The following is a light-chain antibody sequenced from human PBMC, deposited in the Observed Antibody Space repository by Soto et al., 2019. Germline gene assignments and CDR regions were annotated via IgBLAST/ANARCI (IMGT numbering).Light chain of an antibody. CDR1: QSITNN. Sequence: EIVMTQSPATLSVSPGERATLSCRASQSITNNLAWYQQKPGQAPRLLIYGASTRATGIPARFSGSGSGTEFTLTISSLQSEDFAVYYCQHYNNWLKTFGQGTKVEIK. CDR2: GAS. V-gene: IGKV3-15*01. CDR3: QHYNNWLKT. J-gene: IGKJ1*01.